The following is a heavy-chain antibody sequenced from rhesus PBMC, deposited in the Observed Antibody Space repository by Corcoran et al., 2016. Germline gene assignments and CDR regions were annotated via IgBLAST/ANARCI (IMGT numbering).Heavy chain of an antibody. D-gene: IGHD3-28*01. J-gene: IGHJ4*01. V-gene: IGHV1S2*01. CDR3: ASSYDSGYYMRFDY. Sequence: QVQLVQSGAEVKKPGSSVKVSCKASGYTFTDYYMHWVRQAPRQGLEWMGWINPYNGNTKYAQTFQGRVTMTRDTSTSTAYMELSSLVSEDTAVYYCASSYDSGYYMRFDYWGQGVLITVSS. CDR2: INPYNGNT. CDR1: GYTFTDYY.